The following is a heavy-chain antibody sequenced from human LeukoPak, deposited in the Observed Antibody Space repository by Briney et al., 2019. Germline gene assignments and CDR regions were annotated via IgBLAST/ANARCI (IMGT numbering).Heavy chain of an antibody. CDR3: AQKPYFDAAGAGTLRYFDY. CDR2: ICCDGSNK. CDR1: GFTFSSYG. Sequence: PGRSLRLSCAASGFTFSSYGMHWVRQAPGKGLEWVAVICCDGSNKYYADSVKGRFTISRDNSKNTLYLQIKILSVEDTAVYYFAQKPYFDAAGAGTLRYFDYWVQGTIVT. J-gene: IGHJ4*02. D-gene: IGHD6-19*01. V-gene: IGHV3-33*08.